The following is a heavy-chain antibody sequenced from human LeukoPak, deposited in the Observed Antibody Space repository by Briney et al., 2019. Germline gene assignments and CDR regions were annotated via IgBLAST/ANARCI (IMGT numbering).Heavy chain of an antibody. CDR3: AKDRLIAAAGFGYFDY. V-gene: IGHV3-23*01. D-gene: IGHD6-13*01. CDR1: GFTFSSYA. CDR2: ISGSGGST. Sequence: GGSLRLSCAGFGFTFSSYAMTWVRQAPGKGLEWVSAISGSGGSTYYADSVKGRFTISRDNSKNTLYLQMNSLRAEDTAVYYCAKDRLIAAAGFGYFDYWGQGTLVTVSS. J-gene: IGHJ4*02.